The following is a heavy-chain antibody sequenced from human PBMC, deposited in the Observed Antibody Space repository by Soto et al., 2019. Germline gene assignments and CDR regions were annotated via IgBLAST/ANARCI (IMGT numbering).Heavy chain of an antibody. D-gene: IGHD3-9*01. V-gene: IGHV1-46*01. CDR1: GYTFTSYY. CDR2: INPSGGST. CDR3: ARGGTYYDILTGYFFDY. Sequence: ASVKVSCKASGYTFTSYYMHWVRQAPGQGLEWMGIINPSGGSTSYAQKFRGRVTMTRDTSTSTVYMELSSLRSEDTAVYYCARGGTYYDILTGYFFDYWGQGTLVTVSS. J-gene: IGHJ4*02.